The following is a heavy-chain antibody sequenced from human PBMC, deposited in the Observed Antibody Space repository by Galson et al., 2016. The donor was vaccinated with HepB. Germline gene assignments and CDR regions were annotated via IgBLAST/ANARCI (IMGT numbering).Heavy chain of an antibody. CDR1: GFTFSTYS. V-gene: IGHV3-21*01. CDR3: ARPPEGDSWYFDL. J-gene: IGHJ2*01. D-gene: IGHD1-14*01. CDR2: ISITSGYK. Sequence: SLRLSCAASGFTFSTYSMNWVRQAPGKGLEWVSFISITSGYKYYADSLKGRVTISRDNAKNSLYLQMNSLRAEDTAVYYCARPPEGDSWYFDLWGRGTLVTVSS.